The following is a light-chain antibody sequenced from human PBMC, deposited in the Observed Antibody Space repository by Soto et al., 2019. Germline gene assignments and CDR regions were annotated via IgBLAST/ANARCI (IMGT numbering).Light chain of an antibody. Sequence: EIQMTQSPSSVSASVGDRVTITCRASQGISTWLSCYQQKAGKAPNLLIYGASNLHSGVTSRFSGRGYGTEFTLTISHLQPDDSATYYCQQYDVYSTFGQGTKVE. V-gene: IGKV1-12*01. CDR1: QGISTW. J-gene: IGKJ1*01. CDR2: GAS. CDR3: QQYDVYST.